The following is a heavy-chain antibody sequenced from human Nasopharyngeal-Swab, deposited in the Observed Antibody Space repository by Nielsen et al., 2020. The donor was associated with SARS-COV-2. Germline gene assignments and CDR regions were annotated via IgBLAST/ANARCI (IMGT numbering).Heavy chain of an antibody. CDR1: GFLFSGSA. V-gene: IGHV3-73*01. CDR2: IGDKAHSYAT. Sequence: GESLKISCAASGFLFSGSAIHWVRQASGKGLEWVGRIGDKAHSYATTYAASMEGRFTISRTYSNNTAYLEMDSLKTEDTALYYCTTDYYFDYWGQGTLVTVSS. J-gene: IGHJ4*02. CDR3: TTDYYFDY.